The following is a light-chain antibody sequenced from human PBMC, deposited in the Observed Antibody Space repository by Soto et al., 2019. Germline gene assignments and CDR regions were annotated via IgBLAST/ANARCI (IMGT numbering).Light chain of an antibody. V-gene: IGLV2-14*01. Sequence: QSVLTQPASVSASPGQSITISCTGTSSDVGGYKYVSWYQQHPGKAPKLMIYEVSNRPSGVSNRFSGSKSGNTASLTISGLQTEDEADYYCSSYTSSRSRVFGGGTKVTVL. CDR1: SSDVGGYKY. J-gene: IGLJ3*02. CDR3: SSYTSSRSRV. CDR2: EVS.